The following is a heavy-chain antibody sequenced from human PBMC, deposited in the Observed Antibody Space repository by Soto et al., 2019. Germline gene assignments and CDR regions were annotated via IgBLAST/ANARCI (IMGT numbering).Heavy chain of an antibody. Sequence: SVKVSCKASGGTFSSYAISWVRQAPGQGREWMGGIIPIFGTANYAQKFQGRVTITADESTSTAYMELSSLRSEDTAVYYCARERYSSSWYGHAFDIWGQGXMVTV. J-gene: IGHJ3*02. CDR3: ARERYSSSWYGHAFDI. D-gene: IGHD6-13*01. CDR1: GGTFSSYA. V-gene: IGHV1-69*13. CDR2: IIPIFGTA.